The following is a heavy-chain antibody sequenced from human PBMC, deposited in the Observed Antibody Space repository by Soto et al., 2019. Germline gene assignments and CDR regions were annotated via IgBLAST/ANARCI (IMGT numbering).Heavy chain of an antibody. D-gene: IGHD7-27*01. J-gene: IGHJ6*02. CDR3: AGAWGAYYYYYGMDV. CDR2: IYYSGST. CDR1: GGSISSYY. Sequence: PSETLSLTCTVSGGSISSYYWSWIRQPPGKGLEWIGYIYYSGSTNYNPSLKSRVTISVDTSKNQFSLKLSSVTAADTAVYYCAGAWGAYYYYYGMDVWGQGTTVTV. V-gene: IGHV4-59*01.